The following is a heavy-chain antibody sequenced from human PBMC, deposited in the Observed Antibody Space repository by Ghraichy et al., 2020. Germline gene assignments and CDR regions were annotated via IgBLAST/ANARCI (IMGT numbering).Heavy chain of an antibody. V-gene: IGHV3-48*02. CDR2: ISSSSSTI. CDR1: GFTFSSYS. J-gene: IGHJ6*03. CDR3: ARDLTRYYYYYMDV. Sequence: GGSLRLSCAASGFTFSSYSMDWVRQAPGKGLEWVSYISSSSSTIYYADSVKGRFTISRDNAKNSLYLQMNSLRDEDTAVYYCARDLTRYYYYYMDVWGKGTTVTVSS.